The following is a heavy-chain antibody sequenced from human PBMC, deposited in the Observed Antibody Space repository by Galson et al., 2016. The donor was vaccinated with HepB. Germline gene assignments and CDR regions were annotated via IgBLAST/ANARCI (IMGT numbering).Heavy chain of an antibody. CDR2: LSASGGAT. J-gene: IGHJ4*02. D-gene: IGHD1-1*01. Sequence: SLRLSCAASGFTFNTYAMSWVRQAPGKGLEWVSTLSASGGATYYSDSVKGRFTISRDNSKNTLYLQMNSLRDEDTAVYYCAKGRTGTTGPVEYWGLGTLVTVSS. CDR3: AKGRTGTTGPVEY. V-gene: IGHV3-23*01. CDR1: GFTFNTYA.